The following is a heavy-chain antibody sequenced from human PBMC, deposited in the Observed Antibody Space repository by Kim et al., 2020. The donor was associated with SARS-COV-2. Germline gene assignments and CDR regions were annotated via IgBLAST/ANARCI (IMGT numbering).Heavy chain of an antibody. D-gene: IGHD3-22*01. Sequence: SGPTLVKPTQTLTLTCTFSGFSLSTSGVGVGWIRQPPGKALEWLTLIYWDDDKRYSPSLKSRLTITKDTSKNQVVLTMTNIDPVDTATYYCARTTEFDSSGYYYVGGYYFDYWGQGTLVTVSS. CDR1: GFSLSTSGVG. J-gene: IGHJ4*02. V-gene: IGHV2-5*02. CDR2: IYWDDDK. CDR3: ARTTEFDSSGYYYVGGYYFDY.